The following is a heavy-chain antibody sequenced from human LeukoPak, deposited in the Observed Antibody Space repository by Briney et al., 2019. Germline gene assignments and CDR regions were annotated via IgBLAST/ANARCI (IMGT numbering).Heavy chain of an antibody. D-gene: IGHD3-10*01. CDR1: GFTFRSYA. CDR2: ISGSGGTT. Sequence: PGGSLRLSCAASGFTFRSYAMSWVRQAPGKGLEWVSLISGSGGTTYYADSVKGRFTISRDNSKNTLYLQMNSLRAEDTAVYYCAKDMAQLLWFGESNYGMDVWGQGTTVTVSS. CDR3: AKDMAQLLWFGESNYGMDV. J-gene: IGHJ6*02. V-gene: IGHV3-23*01.